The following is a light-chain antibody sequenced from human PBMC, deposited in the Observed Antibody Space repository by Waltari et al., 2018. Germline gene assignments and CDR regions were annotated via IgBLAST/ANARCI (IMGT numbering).Light chain of an antibody. V-gene: IGLV1-44*01. J-gene: IGLJ2*01. CDR1: SPNIGSNT. CDR3: AAWDDSLNGYVV. CDR2: SNN. Sequence: QSVLTQPPSASGTPGQRVTISCSGSSPNIGSNTVNWYQPLPGTAPKLLIYSNNQRPSGVPDRFSGSKSGTSASLAISGLQSEDEADYYCAAWDDSLNGYVVFGGGTKLTVL.